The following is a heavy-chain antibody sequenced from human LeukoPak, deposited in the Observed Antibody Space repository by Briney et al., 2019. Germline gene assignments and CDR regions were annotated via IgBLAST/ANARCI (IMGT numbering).Heavy chain of an antibody. CDR3: ARGRIRVPVFDY. J-gene: IGHJ4*02. CDR2: IYHSGST. V-gene: IGHV4-30-2*01. Sequence: SETLSLTCTVSGGSISSSGYSWSWIRQPPGKNLERIGDIYHSGSTYYNPSLKGRVTISADKSKNQFSLKLTSVTAADTAVYYCARGRIRVPVFDYWGQGTMVTVSS. CDR1: GGSISSSGYS. D-gene: IGHD3-10*01.